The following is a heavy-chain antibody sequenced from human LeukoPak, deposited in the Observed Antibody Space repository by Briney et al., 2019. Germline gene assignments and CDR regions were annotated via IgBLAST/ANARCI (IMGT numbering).Heavy chain of an antibody. D-gene: IGHD6-19*01. CDR2: IKQDGSEK. Sequence: GGSLRLSCAASGFTFSSYWMSWVRQAPGKGLEWVANIKQDGSEKYYVDSVKGRFTISRDNAKNSLYLQMNSLRAEDTAVYYCARGIAVAGTFYYYYGMDVWGQRTTVTLSS. J-gene: IGHJ6*02. CDR1: GFTFSSYW. CDR3: ARGIAVAGTFYYYYGMDV. V-gene: IGHV3-7*04.